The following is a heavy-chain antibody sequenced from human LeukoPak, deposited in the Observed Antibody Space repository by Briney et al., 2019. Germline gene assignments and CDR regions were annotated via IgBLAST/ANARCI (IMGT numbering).Heavy chain of an antibody. Sequence: PGGSLRLSYAASGLTFTNFQMNWVRQAPGKTLEWVSSIDSSGSTIYYGDSVKGRFTISRDNAKNSLDLQMDSLRVEDTAVYYCATGSLPGGFDHWGQGTLVTVSS. CDR3: ATGSLPGGFDH. J-gene: IGHJ4*02. CDR2: IDSSGSTI. CDR1: GLTFTNFQ. D-gene: IGHD1-14*01. V-gene: IGHV3-48*03.